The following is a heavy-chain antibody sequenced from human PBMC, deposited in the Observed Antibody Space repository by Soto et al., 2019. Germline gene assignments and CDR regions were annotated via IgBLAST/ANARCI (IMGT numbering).Heavy chain of an antibody. CDR3: AKFFVETGSNSGWPWYFHS. CDR1: GFTFSNYA. J-gene: IGHJ4*02. D-gene: IGHD6-25*01. V-gene: IGHV3-23*01. CDR2: ISGSGGTT. Sequence: EVQLLESGGGLVQPGRSLRLSCAASGFTFSNYAMSWVRQAPGQGLDWVSAISGSGGTTYYADSVKGRFTISRDNSKNTLFMHMNSLRAEDAAVYYCAKFFVETGSNSGWPWYFHSWGQGTLVTVSS.